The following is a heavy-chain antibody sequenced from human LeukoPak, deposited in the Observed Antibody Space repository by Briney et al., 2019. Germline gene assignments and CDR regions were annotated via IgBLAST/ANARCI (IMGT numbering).Heavy chain of an antibody. D-gene: IGHD5-18*01. CDR2: INHSGST. CDR3: ARGAPKEIQLWLRLRGVAFDI. Sequence: SDTLSLTRAVYGGSFSGYYWSWIRQPPGKGLEWIGEINHSGSTNYNPSLKSRVTISVDPSQNQFSLELKSVTAADTAVYYCARGAPKEIQLWLRLRGVAFDIWGQGTMVTVSS. J-gene: IGHJ3*02. CDR1: GGSFSGYY. V-gene: IGHV4-34*01.